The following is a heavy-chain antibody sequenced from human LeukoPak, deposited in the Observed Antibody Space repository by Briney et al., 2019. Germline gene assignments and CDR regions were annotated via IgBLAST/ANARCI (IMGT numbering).Heavy chain of an antibody. D-gene: IGHD6-19*01. Sequence: PSETLSLPCTVSGGSISSYYWSWIRQPPGKGLEWIGYIYYSGSTNYNPSLKSRVTISVDTSKNQFSLKLSSVTAADTAVYYCARRLSIAVAGPSGQFDPWGQGTLVTVSS. J-gene: IGHJ5*02. CDR2: IYYSGST. CDR3: ARRLSIAVAGPSGQFDP. CDR1: GGSISSYY. V-gene: IGHV4-59*08.